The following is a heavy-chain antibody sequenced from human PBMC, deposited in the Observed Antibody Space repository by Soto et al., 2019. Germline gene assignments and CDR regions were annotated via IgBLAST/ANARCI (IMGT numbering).Heavy chain of an antibody. V-gene: IGHV1-69*13. Sequence: AAVKVSCKASGGTFSSYAISWVRQAPGQGLEWMGGIIPIFGTANYAQKFQGRVTITADESTSTAYMELSSLRSEDTAVYYCARGREAARLDVAFDIWGQGTMVTVSS. CDR2: IIPIFGTA. J-gene: IGHJ3*02. CDR3: ARGREAARLDVAFDI. CDR1: GGTFSSYA. D-gene: IGHD6-6*01.